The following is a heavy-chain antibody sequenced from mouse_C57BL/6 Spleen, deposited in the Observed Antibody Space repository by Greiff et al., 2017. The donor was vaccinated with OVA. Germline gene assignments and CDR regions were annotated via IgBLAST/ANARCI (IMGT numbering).Heavy chain of an antibody. CDR3: ARTWDYDWFAY. CDR1: GFTFSDYG. V-gene: IGHV5-17*01. D-gene: IGHD2-4*01. CDR2: ISSGGSTI. Sequence: EVMLVESGGGLVKPGGSLKLSCAASGFTFSDYGMPWVRQAPEKGLEWVAYISSGGSTIYYADTVKGRFTISRDNAKNTLFLQMTSLRSEDTAMYYCARTWDYDWFAYWGQGTLVTVSA. J-gene: IGHJ3*01.